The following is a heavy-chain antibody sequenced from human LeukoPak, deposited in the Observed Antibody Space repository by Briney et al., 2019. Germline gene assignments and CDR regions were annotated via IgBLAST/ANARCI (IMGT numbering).Heavy chain of an antibody. D-gene: IGHD6-13*01. V-gene: IGHV1-69*13. CDR1: GGTFSSYA. Sequence: SVKVSCKASGGTFSSYAISWVRQAPEHGLEWMGGIIPTFGTANYAQKFQGRVTITADESTSTAYMELSSLRSEDTAVYYCAIDNYRGYSSSWYDNYFQHWGQGTLVTVSS. CDR2: IIPTFGTA. J-gene: IGHJ1*01. CDR3: AIDNYRGYSSSWYDNYFQH.